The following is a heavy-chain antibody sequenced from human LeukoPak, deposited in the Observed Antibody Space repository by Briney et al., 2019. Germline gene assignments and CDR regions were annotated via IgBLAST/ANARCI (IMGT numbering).Heavy chain of an antibody. CDR3: ASEGVSMVRGVISDY. CDR2: IYYSGST. D-gene: IGHD3-10*01. J-gene: IGHJ4*02. Sequence: SETLSLTCTVSGGSISSSSYYWGWIRQPPGKGLEWIGSIYYSGSTYYNPSLKSRVTISVDTSKNQFSLKLSSVTAADTAVYYCASEGVSMVRGVISDYWGQGTLVTVSS. CDR1: GGSISSSSYY. V-gene: IGHV4-39*07.